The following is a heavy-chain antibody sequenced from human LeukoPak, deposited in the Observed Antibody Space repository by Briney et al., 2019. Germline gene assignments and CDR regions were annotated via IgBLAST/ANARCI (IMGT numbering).Heavy chain of an antibody. CDR2: ISGSSSYI. Sequence: AGGSLRLSCAASGFTFSSYSMNWVRQAPGKGLEWVSSISGSSSYIYYADSVKGRFTISRDNAKNSLYLQMNSLRAEDTAVYYCAKSYGDYVPFDYWGQGTLVTVSS. J-gene: IGHJ4*02. CDR3: AKSYGDYVPFDY. D-gene: IGHD4-17*01. CDR1: GFTFSSYS. V-gene: IGHV3-21*04.